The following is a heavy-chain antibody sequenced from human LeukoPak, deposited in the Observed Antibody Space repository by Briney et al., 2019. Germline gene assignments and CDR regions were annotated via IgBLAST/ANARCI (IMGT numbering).Heavy chain of an antibody. Sequence: GGSLRLSCVASGFTFSNYAMTWVRQAPGKGLQWVSSIVGSGGATYYADSVKGRFTISRDNSKNTLYLQMNSLTVEDTAVYYCAKVPGGRGWVFDWWGQGTLVTVSS. V-gene: IGHV3-23*01. J-gene: IGHJ4*02. D-gene: IGHD6-19*01. CDR3: AKVPGGRGWVFDW. CDR2: IVGSGGAT. CDR1: GFTFSNYA.